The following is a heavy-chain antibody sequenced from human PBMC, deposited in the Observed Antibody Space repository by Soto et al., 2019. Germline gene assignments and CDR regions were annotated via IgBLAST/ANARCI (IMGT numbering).Heavy chain of an antibody. J-gene: IGHJ4*02. D-gene: IGHD2-15*01. CDR1: GFSLDTYG. V-gene: IGHV3-33*01. CDR3: ARVGDCSSWSCYSGPGDY. CDR2: LWFDGITA. Sequence: GGSLRLSCSASGFSLDTYGMHWVRQAPGKGLEWVAVLWFDGITAYFEDIVKGRFIISRDTSRNTLYLQMNSLRAEDTSLYYCARVGDCSSWSCYSGPGDYWGPGTMVTVSS.